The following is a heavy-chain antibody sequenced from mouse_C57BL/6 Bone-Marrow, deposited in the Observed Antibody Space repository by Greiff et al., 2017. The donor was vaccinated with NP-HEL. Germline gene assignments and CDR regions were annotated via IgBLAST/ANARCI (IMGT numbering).Heavy chain of an antibody. J-gene: IGHJ2*01. Sequence: QVQLKQPGAELVKPGASVKMSCKASGYTFTSYWITWVKQRPGQGLEWIGDIYPGSGSTNYNEKFKSKATLTVDTSSSTAYMQLSSLTSEDSAVYYCARGGVYDYDGGGSGLYYFDYWGQGTTLTVSS. V-gene: IGHV1-55*01. D-gene: IGHD2-4*01. CDR3: ARGGVYDYDGGGSGLYYFDY. CDR1: GYTFTSYW. CDR2: IYPGSGST.